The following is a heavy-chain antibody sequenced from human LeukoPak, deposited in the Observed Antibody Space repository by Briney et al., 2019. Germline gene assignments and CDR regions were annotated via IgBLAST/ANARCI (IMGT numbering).Heavy chain of an antibody. Sequence: PGGSLRLSCAASGFSFTAYSMNWVRQAPGRGLQWISYIGPGGDTYYADSVTGRFTVSRDTAKNLLYLQMNGLRVEDTAVYYCARRFDSWGQGTLVTVSS. V-gene: IGHV3-69-1*01. CDR3: ARRFDS. CDR2: IGPGGDT. CDR1: GFSFTAYS. J-gene: IGHJ4*02.